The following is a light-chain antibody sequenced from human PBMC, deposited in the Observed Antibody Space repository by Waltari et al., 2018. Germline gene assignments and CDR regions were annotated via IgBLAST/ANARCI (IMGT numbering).Light chain of an antibody. CDR3: QSYDSSLSGFYV. J-gene: IGLJ1*01. CDR2: HNN. Sequence: QSVLTQPPSVSGAPGQRVTISCTGSSSNIGSGFNVHWYPQLPGTAPNLLIFHNNNRPSGVPDRFSGSKSGTSASLAITGLQAEDEAHYYCQSYDSSLSGFYVFGTGTKVTVL. CDR1: SSNIGSGFN. V-gene: IGLV1-40*01.